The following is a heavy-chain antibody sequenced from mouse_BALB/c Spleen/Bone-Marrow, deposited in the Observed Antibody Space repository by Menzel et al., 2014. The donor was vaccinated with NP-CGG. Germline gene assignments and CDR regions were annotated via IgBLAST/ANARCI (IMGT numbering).Heavy chain of an antibody. V-gene: IGHV4-1*02. D-gene: IGHD2-13*01. CDR1: RFDFSRYW. CDR2: INPDSSTI. J-gene: IGHJ2*01. Sequence: EVKLQESGGGLVQPGGSLKLSCAASRFDFSRYWMSWVRQAPGKGLEWIGEINPDSSTINYPPSLKDKFIISRDNAKNTLYLQMSKVRSEDTALYYCARVTFPYFDYWGQGTTLTVSS. CDR3: ARVTFPYFDY.